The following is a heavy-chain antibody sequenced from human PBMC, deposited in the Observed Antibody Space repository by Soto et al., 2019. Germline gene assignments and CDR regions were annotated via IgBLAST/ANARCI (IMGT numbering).Heavy chain of an antibody. Sequence: GESLKISCKGAVYSFTIYWIGWGRQMPGKGLEWMGIIYPGDSDIRYSPSFQGQVTISADKSISTAYLQWSSLKASDTAMYYCARQATSKGKYGMDVWGQGTTVTVSS. CDR3: ARQATSKGKYGMDV. CDR2: IYPGDSDI. J-gene: IGHJ6*02. CDR1: VYSFTIYW. V-gene: IGHV5-51*01. D-gene: IGHD3-3*02.